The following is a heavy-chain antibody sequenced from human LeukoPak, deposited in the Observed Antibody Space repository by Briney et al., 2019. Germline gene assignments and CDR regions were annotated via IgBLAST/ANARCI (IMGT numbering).Heavy chain of an antibody. J-gene: IGHJ5*02. Sequence: GASVKVSCKASGYTFTSYAMNWVRQAPGQGLEWMGWINTNTGNPTYAQGFTGRFVFSLDTSVSTAYLQISSLKAEDTAVYYCAREEIPRTLSWYWFDPWGQGTLVTVSS. CDR1: GYTFTSYA. CDR2: INTNTGNP. CDR3: AREEIPRTLSWYWFDP. D-gene: IGHD6-13*01. V-gene: IGHV7-4-1*02.